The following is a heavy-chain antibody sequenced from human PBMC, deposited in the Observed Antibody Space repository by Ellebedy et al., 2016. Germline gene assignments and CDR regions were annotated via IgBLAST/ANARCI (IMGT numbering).Heavy chain of an antibody. V-gene: IGHV3-53*01. CDR3: ARVLSTTMAGTEYFQH. CDR2: IYSGGST. D-gene: IGHD4/OR15-4a*01. CDR1: GFTVSSNY. Sequence: GESLKISXAASGFTVSSNYMSWVRQAPGKGLEWVSVIYSGGSTYYADSVKGRFTISRDNSKNTLYLQMNSLRAEDTAVYYCARVLSTTMAGTEYFQHWGQGTLVTVSS. J-gene: IGHJ1*01.